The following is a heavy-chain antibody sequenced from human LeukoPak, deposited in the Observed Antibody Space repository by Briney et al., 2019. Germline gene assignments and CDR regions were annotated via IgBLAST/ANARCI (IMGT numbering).Heavy chain of an antibody. CDR3: ARDAGIHVGMDV. Sequence: GGSLRLSCAASGFTFSSYAMSWVRQAPGKGMEWVSAISGSGGSTYYADSVKGRFTISRDNSKNTLYLQMNSLRAEDTAVYYCARDAGIHVGMDVWGQGTTVTVSS. V-gene: IGHV3-23*01. CDR2: ISGSGGST. CDR1: GFTFSSYA. J-gene: IGHJ6*02. D-gene: IGHD5-18*01.